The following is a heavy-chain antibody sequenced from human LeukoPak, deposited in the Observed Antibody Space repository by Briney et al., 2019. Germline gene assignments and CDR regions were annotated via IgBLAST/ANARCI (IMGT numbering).Heavy chain of an antibody. CDR2: ISSSSTYI. Sequence: GGSLRLSCAASGFTFSSSTMTWVRQSPGKGLEWVSSISSSSTYIYYADSVKGRFIISRDNAKNSLYLQMNSLRAEDTAVYYCARARTPRPYYYDSSGYPPRDYYYGMDVWGQGTTVTVSS. J-gene: IGHJ6*02. CDR1: GFTFSSST. V-gene: IGHV3-21*04. D-gene: IGHD3-22*01. CDR3: ARARTPRPYYYDSSGYPPRDYYYGMDV.